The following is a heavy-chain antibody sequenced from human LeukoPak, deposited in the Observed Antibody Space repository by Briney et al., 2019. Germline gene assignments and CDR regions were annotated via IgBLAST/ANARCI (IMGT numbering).Heavy chain of an antibody. D-gene: IGHD3-10*01. Sequence: PGGSLRLSCAASGFTFSSYGMHWVRQAPGKGLEWVAVIWYDGSNKYYADSVKGRFTISRDNAKNSLYLQMNSLRAEDTAVYYCARDSGSNWFDPWGQGTLVTVSS. CDR2: IWYDGSNK. CDR1: GFTFSSYG. CDR3: ARDSGSNWFDP. V-gene: IGHV3-33*01. J-gene: IGHJ5*02.